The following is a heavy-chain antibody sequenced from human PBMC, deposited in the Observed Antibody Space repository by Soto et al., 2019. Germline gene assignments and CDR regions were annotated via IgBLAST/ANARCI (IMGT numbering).Heavy chain of an antibody. J-gene: IGHJ4*02. D-gene: IGHD3-22*01. CDR1: GGTFSSYA. Sequence: SVKVSCKASGGTFSSYAISWVRQAPGQGLEWMGGIIPIFGTANYAQKFQGRVTITADESTSTAYMELSSLRSEDTAVYYCARDRGDYDSSGYSYYFDYWGQGTLVTVSS. V-gene: IGHV1-69*13. CDR3: ARDRGDYDSSGYSYYFDY. CDR2: IIPIFGTA.